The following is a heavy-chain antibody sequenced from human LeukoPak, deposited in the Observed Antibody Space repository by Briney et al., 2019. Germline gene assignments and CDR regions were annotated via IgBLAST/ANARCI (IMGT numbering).Heavy chain of an antibody. V-gene: IGHV1-2*02. D-gene: IGHD3-22*01. CDR2: INPNSGGT. CDR1: GYTFTGYY. Sequence: ASVKVSCKASGYTFTGYYMHWVRQAPGQGLEWMGWINPNSGGTNYAQKFQGRVTMTRDTSISTAYMELSRLRSDDTAVYYCARVIGSSGYYPPGYWGQGTLVTVSS. CDR3: ARVIGSSGYYPPGY. J-gene: IGHJ4*02.